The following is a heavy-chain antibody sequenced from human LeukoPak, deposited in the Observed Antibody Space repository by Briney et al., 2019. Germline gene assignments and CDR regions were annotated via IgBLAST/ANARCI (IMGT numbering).Heavy chain of an antibody. V-gene: IGHV4-59*01. D-gene: IGHD6-19*01. J-gene: IGHJ5*02. Sequence: SETLSLTCTVTGGSICSYYWSWIRQPPGKGLEWIGYIYYSGSTNYNPSLKSRVTISVDTSKNQFSLKLSSVTAADTAVYYFARSGIAVAPPYAWFDPWGQGTLVTVSS. CDR2: IYYSGST. CDR3: ARSGIAVAPPYAWFDP. CDR1: GGSICSYY.